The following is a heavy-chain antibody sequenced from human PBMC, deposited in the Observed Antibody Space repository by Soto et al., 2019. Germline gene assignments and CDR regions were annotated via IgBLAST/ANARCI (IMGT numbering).Heavy chain of an antibody. CDR1: GYTFTGYG. CDR2: ISAYNGNT. CDR3: ARPRRYFDHYDAFDI. J-gene: IGHJ3*02. D-gene: IGHD3-9*01. Sequence: ASVKVSCKASGYTFTGYGISWVRQAPGQGLEWMGWISAYNGNTNYAQKLQGRVTMTTDTSTSTAYMELRSLRSDDTAVYYCARPRRYFDHYDAFDIWGQGTMVTVSS. V-gene: IGHV1-18*01.